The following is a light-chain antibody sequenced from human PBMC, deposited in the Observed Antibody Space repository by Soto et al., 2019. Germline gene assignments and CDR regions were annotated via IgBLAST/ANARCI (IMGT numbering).Light chain of an antibody. Sequence: SLAACASLGASVKLTCTLSSGYSTYAIAWHQQQSEKGPRFLMKINYDGTHSKGDGFFDRFSGSSSGAERHLTISSLQSDDEADYYCQSLGTGIQVFGGGTKLTVL. J-gene: IGLJ3*02. CDR1: SGYSTYA. CDR3: QSLGTGIQV. V-gene: IGLV4-69*01. CDR2: INYDGTH.